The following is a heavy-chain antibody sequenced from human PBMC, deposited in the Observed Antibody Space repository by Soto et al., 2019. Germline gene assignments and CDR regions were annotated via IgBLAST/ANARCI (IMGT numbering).Heavy chain of an antibody. J-gene: IGHJ5*02. CDR2: ISYDGSNK. Sequence: QVQLVESGGGVVQPGRSLRLSCAASGFTFSSYGMHWVRQAPGKGLXXXXVISYDGSNKYYADSVKGRFTISRDNSKNTLYLQMXSLRAEDTAVYYCAKELFGFGELPIPIWNWFDPWGQGTLVTVSS. V-gene: IGHV3-30*18. D-gene: IGHD3-10*01. CDR1: GFTFSSYG. CDR3: AKELFGFGELPIPIWNWFDP.